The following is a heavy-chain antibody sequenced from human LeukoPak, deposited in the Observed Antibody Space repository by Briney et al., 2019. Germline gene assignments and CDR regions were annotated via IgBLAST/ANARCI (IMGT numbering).Heavy chain of an antibody. CDR2: INHSGST. CDR1: GGSFSGYY. J-gene: IGHJ4*02. CDR3: AGRYYDFWSGYYRADY. Sequence: PSETLSLTCAVYGGSFSGYYWSWIRQPPGKGLEWIGEINHSGSTNYNPSLKSRVTISVDTSKNQFSLTLSSVTAADTAVYYCAGRYYDFWSGYYRADYWGQGTLVTVSS. V-gene: IGHV4-34*01. D-gene: IGHD3-3*01.